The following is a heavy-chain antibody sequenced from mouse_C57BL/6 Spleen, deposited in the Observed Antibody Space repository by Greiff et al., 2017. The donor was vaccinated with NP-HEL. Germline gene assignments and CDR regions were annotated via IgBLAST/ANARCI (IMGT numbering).Heavy chain of an antibody. D-gene: IGHD3-2*01. V-gene: IGHV1-64*01. Sequence: QVQLQQPGAELVKPGASVKLSCKASGYTFTSYWMHWVKQRPGQGLEWIGVIHPNSGSTNYNEKFKSKATLTVDKSSSTAYMQLSSLTSEDSAVYYCARETSRAKSWLASWGHGTRVTVSA. CDR3: ARETSRAKSWLAS. CDR1: GYTFTSYW. J-gene: IGHJ3*01. CDR2: IHPNSGST.